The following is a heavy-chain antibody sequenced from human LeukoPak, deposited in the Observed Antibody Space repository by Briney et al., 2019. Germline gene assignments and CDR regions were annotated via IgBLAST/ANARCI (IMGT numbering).Heavy chain of an antibody. J-gene: IGHJ4*02. V-gene: IGHV3-66*01. Sequence: PGWSLRLPCAASEFTVSSNYMNWVRQAPGKGLEWVSVIYSGGSTYYADSVKGRFTISRDNSKNTLYLQMNSLRAEDTAVYYCAGGARRQQPFDYWGQGTLVTVSS. CDR3: AGGARRQQPFDY. CDR2: IYSGGST. D-gene: IGHD6-13*01. CDR1: EFTVSSNY.